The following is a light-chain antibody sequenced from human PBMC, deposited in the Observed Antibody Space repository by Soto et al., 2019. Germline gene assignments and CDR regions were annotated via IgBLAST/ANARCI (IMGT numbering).Light chain of an antibody. Sequence: IVLTQSPGTLSLTPGERVTLSCRASQVVCIHDLALRQQKPGQAPRLLIYGASTRATGIPAKFSGSGSGTEFTLTISSLQSEDFAVYSCQQYNNWPPTWTFGQGTKADI. J-gene: IGKJ1*01. CDR1: QVVCIH. CDR3: QQYNNWPPTWT. CDR2: GAS. V-gene: IGKV3-15*01.